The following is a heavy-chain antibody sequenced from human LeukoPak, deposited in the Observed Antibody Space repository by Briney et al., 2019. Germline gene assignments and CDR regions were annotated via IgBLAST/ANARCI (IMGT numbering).Heavy chain of an antibody. V-gene: IGHV3-48*04. CDR1: GFTFSSYS. J-gene: IGHJ6*03. D-gene: IGHD6-25*01. CDR3: ARDGDPAYYYYMDV. Sequence: GGSLRLSCAASGFTFSSYSMLWVRQAPGKGLEWVSYISSSSSTIYYADSVKGRFTISRDNAKNSLYLQMNSLRAEDTAVYYCARDGDPAYYYYMDVWGKGTTVTVSS. CDR2: ISSSSSTI.